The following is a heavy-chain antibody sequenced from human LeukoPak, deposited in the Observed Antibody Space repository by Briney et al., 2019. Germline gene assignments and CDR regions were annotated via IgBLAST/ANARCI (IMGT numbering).Heavy chain of an antibody. CDR1: GGSFSGYY. Sequence: TPSETLSLTCAVYGGSFSGYYWSWIRQPPGKGLEWIGAINHSGSTNYNPSLKSRVTISVDTSKNQFSLKLSSVTAADTDVYYCARHLEQHNNWFDPWGQGTLVTVSS. CDR2: INHSGST. CDR3: ARHLEQHNNWFDP. D-gene: IGHD6-13*01. J-gene: IGHJ5*02. V-gene: IGHV4-34*01.